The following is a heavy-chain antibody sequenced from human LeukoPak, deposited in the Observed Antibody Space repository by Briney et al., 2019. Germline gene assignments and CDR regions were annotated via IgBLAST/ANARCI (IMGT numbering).Heavy chain of an antibody. CDR2: IYYSGST. CDR1: GGSLSSYY. V-gene: IGHV4-59*01. Sequence: SETLSLTCTVSGGSLSSYYWSWIRQPPGKGLEWIGYIYYSGSTNYNPSLKSRVTISVDTSKNQFSLKLSSVTAADTAVYYCARVRGSSWYYFDYWGQGTLVTVSS. J-gene: IGHJ4*02. D-gene: IGHD6-13*01. CDR3: ARVRGSSWYYFDY.